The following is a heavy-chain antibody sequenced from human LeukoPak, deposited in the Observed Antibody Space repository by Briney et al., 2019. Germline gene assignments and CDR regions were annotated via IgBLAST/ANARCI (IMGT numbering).Heavy chain of an antibody. D-gene: IGHD3-22*01. CDR3: ARGQYFDSSGYYVY. Sequence: PGGSLRLSCAASGFTFSSYAMHWVRQAPGKGLEWVAVISYDGSNKYYADSVKGRFTISRDNSKNTLYLQMNSLRAEDTAVYYCARGQYFDSSGYYVYWGQGTLVTVSS. V-gene: IGHV3-30-3*01. CDR1: GFTFSSYA. J-gene: IGHJ4*02. CDR2: ISYDGSNK.